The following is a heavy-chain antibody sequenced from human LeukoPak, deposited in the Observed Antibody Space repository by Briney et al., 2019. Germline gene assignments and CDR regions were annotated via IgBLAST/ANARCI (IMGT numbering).Heavy chain of an antibody. CDR3: AKGRQQQGRGYFQH. CDR2: ISGSGGST. CDR1: GFTFSSYA. D-gene: IGHD6-13*01. Sequence: GGSLRLSCAASGFTFSSYAMSWIRQAPGKGLEWVSAISGSGGSTYYADSVKGRFTISRDNSKNTLYLQMNSLRAEDTAVYYCAKGRQQQGRGYFQHWGQGTLVTVSS. V-gene: IGHV3-23*01. J-gene: IGHJ1*01.